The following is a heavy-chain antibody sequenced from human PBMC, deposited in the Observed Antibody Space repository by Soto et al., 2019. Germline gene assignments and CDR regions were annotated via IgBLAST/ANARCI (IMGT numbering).Heavy chain of an antibody. CDR1: GGTSSSYA. Sequence: SVKVSCKASGGTSSSYAISWVRQAPGQGLEWMGGIIPIFGTANYAQKFQGRVTITADESTSTAYMELSSLRSEDTAVYYCARVGGDDFWSGAHKGYFDYWGQGTLVTVSS. CDR2: IIPIFGTA. CDR3: ARVGGDDFWSGAHKGYFDY. V-gene: IGHV1-69*13. D-gene: IGHD3-3*01. J-gene: IGHJ4*02.